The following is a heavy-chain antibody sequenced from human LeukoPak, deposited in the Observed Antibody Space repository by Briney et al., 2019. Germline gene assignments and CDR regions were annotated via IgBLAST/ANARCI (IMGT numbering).Heavy chain of an antibody. CDR1: GYTFTGYY. V-gene: IGHV1-2*02. CDR3: ARDPRYYYDSSGYYYGGSDAFDI. CDR2: INPNSGGT. J-gene: IGHJ3*02. Sequence: ASVKVSRKASGYTFTGYYMHWVRQAPGQGLEWMGWINPNSGGTNYAQKFQGRVTMTRDTSISTAYMELSRLRSDDTAVYYCARDPRYYYDSSGYYYGGSDAFDIWGQGTMVTVSS. D-gene: IGHD3-22*01.